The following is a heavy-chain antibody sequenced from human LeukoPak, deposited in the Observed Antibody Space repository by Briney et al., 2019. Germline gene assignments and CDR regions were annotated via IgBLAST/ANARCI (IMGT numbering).Heavy chain of an antibody. D-gene: IGHD1-1*01. CDR1: GGSLSSYY. Sequence: SETLSLTCPVSGGSLSSYYWSWIRQPAGKGLEWIGRIYTSGSTNYNPSLKSRVTMSVDTYKNQFSLKLSSVTSADTAVYYCERETRRWPQLERRYYYYGMDVWGQGTTVTVSS. V-gene: IGHV4-4*07. J-gene: IGHJ6*02. CDR3: ERETRRWPQLERRYYYYGMDV. CDR2: IYTSGST.